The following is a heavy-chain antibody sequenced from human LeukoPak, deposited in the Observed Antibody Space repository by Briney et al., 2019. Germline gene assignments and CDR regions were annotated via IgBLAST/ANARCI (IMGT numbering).Heavy chain of an antibody. V-gene: IGHV4-39*01. CDR2: IYYSGST. CDR1: GGSISSRSYY. J-gene: IGHJ4*02. Sequence: PSETLSLTCTVSGGSISSRSYYWGWIRQPPGKGLEWIGSIYYSGSTYYNPSLKSRVTISVDTSKNQFSLKLSSVTAADTAVYYCWAFPRWFGELYIDYWGQGTLVTVSS. D-gene: IGHD3-10*01. CDR3: WAFPRWFGELYIDY.